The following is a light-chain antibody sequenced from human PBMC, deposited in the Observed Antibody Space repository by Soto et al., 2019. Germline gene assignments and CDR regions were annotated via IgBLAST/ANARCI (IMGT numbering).Light chain of an antibody. J-gene: IGLJ1*01. CDR1: SSDVGGYNS. CDR3: SSYTTSSTLLYV. V-gene: IGLV2-14*01. Sequence: QSALTQPASVSGSPGQSITISCTGTSSDVGGYNSVSWYQQHPGKAPKLMIYEVSNRPSGVSNRFSGSKSGNTASLTISGPQAEDEADYYCSSYTTSSTLLYVFGTGTKLTVL. CDR2: EVS.